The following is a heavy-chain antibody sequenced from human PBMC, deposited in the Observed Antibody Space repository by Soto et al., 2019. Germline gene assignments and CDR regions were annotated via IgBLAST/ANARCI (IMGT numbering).Heavy chain of an antibody. CDR1: GFTFSSYA. D-gene: IGHD5-18*01. Sequence: QVQLVESGGGEVQPGRSLRLSCAASGFTFSSYAMHWVRQAPGKGLEWVAVISYDGSNKYYADSVKGRFTISRDNSKNTLYLQMNSLRAEDTAVYYCARSQNPIQLSEAEYFQHWGQGTLVTVSS. CDR2: ISYDGSNK. CDR3: ARSQNPIQLSEAEYFQH. V-gene: IGHV3-30-3*01. J-gene: IGHJ1*01.